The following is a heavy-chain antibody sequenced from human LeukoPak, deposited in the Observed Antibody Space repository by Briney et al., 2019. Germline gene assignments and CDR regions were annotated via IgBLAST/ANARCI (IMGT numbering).Heavy chain of an antibody. CDR2: INPNSGGT. D-gene: IGHD1-26*01. V-gene: IGHV1-2*02. J-gene: IGHJ6*03. Sequence: ASVKVSCKASGYTFTGYYMHWVRQAPGQGLEWMGWINPNSGGTNYAQKFQGRVTMTRDTSISTAYMELSRLRSDDTAVYYCAREGGRDYYYYYYMDVWGKGTTVTVS. CDR3: AREGGRDYYYYYYMDV. CDR1: GYTFTGYY.